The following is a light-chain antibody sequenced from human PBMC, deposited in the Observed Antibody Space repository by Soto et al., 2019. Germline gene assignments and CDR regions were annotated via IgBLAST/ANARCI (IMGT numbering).Light chain of an antibody. V-gene: IGLV1-40*01. CDR2: GNS. CDR1: SSNIGAGYV. Sequence: QSVLTQPPSVSGAPGQRVTISCTGSSSNIGAGYVVNWYQQLPGTAPKLLIYGNSNRPSGVPDRFSGSKSGTSASLAITGLQAEDEADYYCQSYDSSLSGVVFGGGTKLTVL. CDR3: QSYDSSLSGVV. J-gene: IGLJ2*01.